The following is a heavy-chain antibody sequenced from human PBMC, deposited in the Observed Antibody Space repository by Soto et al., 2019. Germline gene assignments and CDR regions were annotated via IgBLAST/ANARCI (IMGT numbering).Heavy chain of an antibody. V-gene: IGHV1-8*01. D-gene: IGHD2-2*02. J-gene: IGHJ3*02. CDR1: AHTLTRYH. Sequence: SCPPSAHTLTRYHINWVRQATGQGLEWMGWMNPNSGNTGYAQKFQGRVTMTRNTSISTAYMELSSLRSEDTAVYYCASTALYGRVRVAFDICG. CDR3: ASTALYGRVRVAFDI. CDR2: MNPNSGNT.